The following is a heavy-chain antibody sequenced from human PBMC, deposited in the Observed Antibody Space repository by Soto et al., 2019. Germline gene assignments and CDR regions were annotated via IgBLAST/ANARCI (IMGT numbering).Heavy chain of an antibody. J-gene: IGHJ2*01. CDR1: QFTFSYYA. CDR3: AKGRPPFDL. D-gene: IGHD6-6*01. V-gene: IGHV3-23*01. Sequence: EVQLLESGGGLVQPGGSLRLSCAASQFTFSYYAMGWVRQAPGKGLEWVSLISGAGGSTNDADSVKGRFASSRDNSENTLYLQMSSLRADDTAVYYCAKGRPPFDLWGRGTLVIVSS. CDR2: ISGAGGST.